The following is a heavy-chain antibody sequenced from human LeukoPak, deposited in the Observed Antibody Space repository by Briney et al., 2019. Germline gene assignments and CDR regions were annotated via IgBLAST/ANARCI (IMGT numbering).Heavy chain of an antibody. Sequence: PSETLSLTCTVSGGSISSYYWSWIRQPPGKGLEWIGYIYYSGSTYYNPSLKSRVTISVDTSKNQFSLKLSSVTAADTAVYYCASHGVAAEVHWFDPWGQGTLVTVSS. J-gene: IGHJ5*02. V-gene: IGHV4-59*12. CDR2: IYYSGST. D-gene: IGHD2-15*01. CDR3: ASHGVAAEVHWFDP. CDR1: GGSISSYY.